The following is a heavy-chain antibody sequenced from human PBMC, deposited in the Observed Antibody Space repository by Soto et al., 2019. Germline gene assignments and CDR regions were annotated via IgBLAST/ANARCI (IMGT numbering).Heavy chain of an antibody. CDR1: GFTFKNYD. J-gene: IGHJ4*02. Sequence: EVELLESGGGLVQPGGSLRLSCVASGFTFKNYDMRWIRQAPGKGLECVSGISGSGGVTYDADSVKGRFTISRDNSKNTIYLQMNSLRAEDTAIYDCAKNRQFRSYYESAGHYDNWGQGTLVTVSS. D-gene: IGHD3-10*01. CDR3: AKNRQFRSYYESAGHYDN. CDR2: ISGSGGVT. V-gene: IGHV3-23*01.